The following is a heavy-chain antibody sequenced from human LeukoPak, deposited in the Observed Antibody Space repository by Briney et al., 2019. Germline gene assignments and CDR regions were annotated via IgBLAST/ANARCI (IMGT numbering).Heavy chain of an antibody. D-gene: IGHD2-2*01. CDR3: ARGYVVDCSSTSCHYYYGMDV. CDR1: GFTFSSYG. Sequence: GRSLRLSCAASGFTFSSYGMHWVRQAPGKGLEWVAVIWYDGSNKYYADSVKGRFTISRDNSKNTLYLQMNSLRAEDTAVYYCARGYVVDCSSTSCHYYYGMDVWGKGTTVTVSS. J-gene: IGHJ6*04. CDR2: IWYDGSNK. V-gene: IGHV3-33*01.